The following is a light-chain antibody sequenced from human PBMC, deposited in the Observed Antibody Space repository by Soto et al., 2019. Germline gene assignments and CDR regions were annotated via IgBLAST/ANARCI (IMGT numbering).Light chain of an antibody. CDR3: QQNYKCPKA. CDR2: TAS. Sequence: EIGMTQSPSTLSGSAGQGVTITCRASQSVRSDLAWYRQKPGQAPRLLIYTASTRASGIPARFSGSGSGTDFTLTITSLQSEDFAVYYCQQNYKCPKAFGQGTKVDIK. CDR1: QSVRSD. J-gene: IGKJ1*01. V-gene: IGKV3-15*01.